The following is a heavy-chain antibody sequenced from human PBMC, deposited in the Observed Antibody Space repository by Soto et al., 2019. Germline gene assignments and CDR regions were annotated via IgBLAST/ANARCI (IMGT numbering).Heavy chain of an antibody. Sequence: GESLRLSCTASGFTFNHYAMSWVRQAPGKGLEWVSSVSGRGGSTKYADSVKGRFIISRDNSNSTLYLQMDSLRGEDTAVYYCAKDSTVTTSLYFYYYGFDVWGQRTTVTVSS. J-gene: IGHJ6*02. V-gene: IGHV3-23*01. CDR2: VSGRGGST. D-gene: IGHD4-17*01. CDR1: GFTFNHYA. CDR3: AKDSTVTTSLYFYYYGFDV.